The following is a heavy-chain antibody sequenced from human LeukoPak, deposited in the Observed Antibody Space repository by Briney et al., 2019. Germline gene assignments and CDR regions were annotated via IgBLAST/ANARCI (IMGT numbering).Heavy chain of an antibody. D-gene: IGHD3-10*01. CDR1: GGSISSSSYY. CDR3: ARQRIIGYGSGNFDY. V-gene: IGHV4-39*01. CDR2: IYYSGST. J-gene: IGHJ4*02. Sequence: SETLSLTCTVSGGSISSSSYYWGWIRQPPGKGLEWIGSIYYSGSTYYNPSLKSRVTISVDTSKNQFSLKLSSVTAADTVVYYCARQRIIGYGSGNFDYWGQGTLVTVSS.